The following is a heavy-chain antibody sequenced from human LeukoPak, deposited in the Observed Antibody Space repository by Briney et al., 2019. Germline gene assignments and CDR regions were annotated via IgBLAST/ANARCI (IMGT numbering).Heavy chain of an antibody. CDR2: IYTSGST. CDR1: GGSISSGSYY. J-gene: IGHJ3*02. Sequence: SETLSLTCTVSGGSISSGSYYWSWIRQPAGKGLEWIGRIYTSGSTYYNPSLKSRVTISVDRSKNQFSLKLSSVTAADAAVYYCARDTGYNWNAGDAFDIWGQGTMVTVSS. CDR3: ARDTGYNWNAGDAFDI. V-gene: IGHV4-61*02. D-gene: IGHD1-1*01.